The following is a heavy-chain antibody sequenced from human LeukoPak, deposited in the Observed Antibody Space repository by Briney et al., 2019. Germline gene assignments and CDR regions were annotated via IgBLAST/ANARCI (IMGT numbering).Heavy chain of an antibody. CDR1: GFTFSDHY. Sequence: GGSLRLSCAASGFTFSDHYMSWIRLAPGKGLEWVSSISRSASPIYYANSVKGRFTISRDNAKNSLFLQMNSLRAEDTAVYYCARHKTYCNSTSCSIYWYFDLWGRGAQVSVSS. J-gene: IGHJ2*01. V-gene: IGHV3-11*01. D-gene: IGHD2-2*01. CDR2: ISRSASPI. CDR3: ARHKTYCNSTSCSIYWYFDL.